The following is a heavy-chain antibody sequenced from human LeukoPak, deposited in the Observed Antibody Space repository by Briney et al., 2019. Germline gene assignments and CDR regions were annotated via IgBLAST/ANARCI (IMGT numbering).Heavy chain of an antibody. Sequence: PGESLRLSCAASGFTFDDYAMHWVRQAPGKGLEWVSGISWNSGSIGYADSVKGRFTISRDNAKNSLYLQMNSLRAEDMALYYCAKAYIKKAPGDYYDTTFDYWGQGTLVTVSS. V-gene: IGHV3-9*03. D-gene: IGHD3-22*01. J-gene: IGHJ4*02. CDR3: AKAYIKKAPGDYYDTTFDY. CDR1: GFTFDDYA. CDR2: ISWNSGSI.